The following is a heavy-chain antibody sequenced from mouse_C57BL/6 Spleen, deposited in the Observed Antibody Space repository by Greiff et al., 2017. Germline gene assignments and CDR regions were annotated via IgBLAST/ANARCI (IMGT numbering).Heavy chain of an antibody. CDR3: ARVKLGGSYAMDY. Sequence: QVQLQQPGAELVKPGASVKLSCKASGYTFTSYWMHWVKQRPGQGLEWIGMIHPNSGSTNYNEKFKSKATLTVDKSSSTAYMQLSSLTSEDSAVYYCARVKLGGSYAMDYWGQGTSVTVSS. D-gene: IGHD4-1*01. CDR2: IHPNSGST. CDR1: GYTFTSYW. J-gene: IGHJ4*01. V-gene: IGHV1-64*01.